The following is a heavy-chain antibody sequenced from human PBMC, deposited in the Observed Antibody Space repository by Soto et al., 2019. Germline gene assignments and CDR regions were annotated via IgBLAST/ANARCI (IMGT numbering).Heavy chain of an antibody. D-gene: IGHD2-15*01. V-gene: IGHV4-59*01. J-gene: IGHJ4*02. Sequence: SKTLSLTCTVSGGSIISGYWSWIRQPPGKGLEWIGYISHSGNTNYNPSVKSRVTLSVDTPKNQFSLRLSSVTTADTAVYYFAGLRGYAGSPIDYWGQGTLVTVSS. CDR1: GGSIISGY. CDR3: AGLRGYAGSPIDY. CDR2: ISHSGNT.